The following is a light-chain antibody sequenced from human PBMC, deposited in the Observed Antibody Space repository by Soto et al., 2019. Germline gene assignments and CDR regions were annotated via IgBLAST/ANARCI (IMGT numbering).Light chain of an antibody. V-gene: IGLV2-14*01. CDR2: EVS. J-gene: IGLJ2*01. CDR1: SSDIGYYNY. Sequence: QSALTQPASVSGSPGQWITISCTGTSSDIGYYNYVSWYQQDPGKAPKLIIFEVSNRPSGISDRFSGFKSANTAYLTISGVQPEDEADYHCSSYTTIKTVVFGGGTKVTVL. CDR3: SSYTTIKTVV.